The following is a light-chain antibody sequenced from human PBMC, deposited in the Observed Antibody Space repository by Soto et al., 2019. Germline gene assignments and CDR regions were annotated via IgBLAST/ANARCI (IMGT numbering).Light chain of an antibody. CDR3: QHYSRTLPWT. Sequence: EIVLTQSPGTLPLSPGETATLSCRASQTVGTTFLAWYQQKPGQAPRLLMFGTSNRATDIPDRFGGSGSGTDFTLTISRLEPEDVAVYYCQHYSRTLPWTFGQGTKVEIK. V-gene: IGKV3-20*01. CDR2: GTS. CDR1: QTVGTTF. J-gene: IGKJ1*01.